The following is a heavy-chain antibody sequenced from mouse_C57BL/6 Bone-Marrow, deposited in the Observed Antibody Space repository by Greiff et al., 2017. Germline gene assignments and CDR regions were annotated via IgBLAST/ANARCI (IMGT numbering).Heavy chain of an antibody. J-gene: IGHJ2*01. V-gene: IGHV1-63*01. CDR2: IYPGGGYT. D-gene: IGHD2-9*01. CDR1: GYTFTNYW. Sequence: QVQLNESGAELVRPGTSVKMSCKASGYTFTNYWIGWAKQRPGHGLEWIGDIYPGGGYTNYNEKFKGKATLTADKSSSTVYMELSRLTSEDSAVYFCARHETLLWLREGYFDYWGQGTTLTVSS. CDR3: ARHETLLWLREGYFDY.